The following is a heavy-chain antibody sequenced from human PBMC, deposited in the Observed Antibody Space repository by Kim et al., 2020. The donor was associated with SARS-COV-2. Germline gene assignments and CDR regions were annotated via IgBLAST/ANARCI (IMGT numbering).Heavy chain of an antibody. D-gene: IGHD3-22*01. V-gene: IGHV4-34*01. Sequence: SETLSLTCAVYGGSFSGYYWSWIRQPPGKGLEWIGEINHSGSTNYNPSLKSRVTISVDTSKNQFSLKLSSVTAADTAVYYCARVPYYYDSSRDYFDYWGQGTLVTVSS. CDR2: INHSGST. CDR3: ARVPYYYDSSRDYFDY. CDR1: GGSFSGYY. J-gene: IGHJ4*02.